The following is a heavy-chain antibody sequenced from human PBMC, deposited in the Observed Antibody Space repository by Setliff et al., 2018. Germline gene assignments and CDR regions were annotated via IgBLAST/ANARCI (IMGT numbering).Heavy chain of an antibody. J-gene: IGHJ5*02. CDR1: GGTFSSYA. CDR2: ITPIFVTA. CDR3: ARDRIPSSSWYGLNWFDP. Sequence: SVKVSCKASGGTFSSYAISWVRQAPGQGLEWLGGITPIFVTANYAQKFQGRVTITTDESTSTAYMELSILRSEDTAVYYCARDRIPSSSWYGLNWFDPWGQGTLVTVSS. D-gene: IGHD6-13*01. V-gene: IGHV1-69*05.